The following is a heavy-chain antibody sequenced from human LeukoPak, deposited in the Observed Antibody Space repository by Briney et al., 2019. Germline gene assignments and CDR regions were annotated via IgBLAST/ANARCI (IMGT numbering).Heavy chain of an antibody. CDR2: ISFDGTYK. D-gene: IGHD2-21*02. J-gene: IGHJ6*02. CDR3: AKDQGDCGGDCWGMAV. CDR1: GFTVSNNY. V-gene: IGHV3-30*18. Sequence: PGGSLRLSCAASGFTVSNNYMSWVRQAPGKGLEWVAAISFDGTYKSYGDSVKGRFTISRDNSKNTLDLQMHSLRAEDTAVYYCAKDQGDCGGDCWGMAVWGQGTTVTVSS.